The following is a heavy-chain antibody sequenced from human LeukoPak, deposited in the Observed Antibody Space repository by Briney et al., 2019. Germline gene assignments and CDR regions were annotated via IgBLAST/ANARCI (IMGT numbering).Heavy chain of an antibody. D-gene: IGHD6-19*01. Sequence: GESLKISCKGSGYSFSSYWIGWVRQMPGKGLEWMGIIYPGDSDTRYSPSFQGQVPISADKSISTACLQWSSLKASDTAMYYCARPVAVAGTRGAFDIWGQGTMVTVSS. V-gene: IGHV5-51*01. CDR3: ARPVAVAGTRGAFDI. J-gene: IGHJ3*02. CDR2: IYPGDSDT. CDR1: GYSFSSYW.